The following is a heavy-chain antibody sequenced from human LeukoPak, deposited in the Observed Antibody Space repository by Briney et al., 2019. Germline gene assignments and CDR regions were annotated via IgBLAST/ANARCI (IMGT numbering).Heavy chain of an antibody. CDR2: INHSGST. CDR3: VRARLDYYDSSGSHL. D-gene: IGHD3-22*01. J-gene: IGHJ4*02. CDR1: GGSFSGYY. V-gene: IGHV4-34*01. Sequence: SETLSLTCAVYGGSFSGYYWSWIRQPPGKGLEWIGEINHSGSTNYNPSLKSRVTISVDTSKNQFSLKLSSVTAADTAVYYCVRARLDYYDSSGSHLWGQGTLVTVSS.